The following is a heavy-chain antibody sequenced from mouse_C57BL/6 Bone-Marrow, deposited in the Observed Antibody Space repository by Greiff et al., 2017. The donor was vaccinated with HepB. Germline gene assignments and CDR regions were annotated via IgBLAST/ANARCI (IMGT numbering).Heavy chain of an antibody. J-gene: IGHJ3*01. V-gene: IGHV5-12*01. D-gene: IGHD1-1*01. CDR2: ISNGGGST. CDR3: ERHEDYGSSYSFAY. CDR1: GFTFSDYY. Sequence: EVQWVESGGGLVQPGGSLKLSCAASGFTFSDYYMYWVRQTPEKRLEWVAYISNGGGSTYYPDTVKGRFTISRDNAKNTRYLQMSRVKSEDTDMDYCERHEDYGSSYSFAYWGQGTLVTVSA.